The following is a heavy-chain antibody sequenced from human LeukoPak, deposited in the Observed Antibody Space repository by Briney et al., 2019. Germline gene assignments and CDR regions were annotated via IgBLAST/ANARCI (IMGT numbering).Heavy chain of an antibody. CDR3: ARGKTYYYGSGSYGPPFDY. J-gene: IGHJ4*02. V-gene: IGHV4-34*01. CDR2: INHSGST. CDR1: GGSFSGYY. D-gene: IGHD3-10*01. Sequence: TSETLSLTCAVYGGSFSGYYWSWIRQPPGKGLEWIGEINHSGSTNYNPSLKSRVAISVDTSKNQFSLKLSSVTAADTAVYYCARGKTYYYGSGSYGPPFDYWGQGTLVTVSS.